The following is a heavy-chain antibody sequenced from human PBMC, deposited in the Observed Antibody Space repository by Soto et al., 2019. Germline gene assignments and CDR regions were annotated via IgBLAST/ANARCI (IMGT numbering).Heavy chain of an antibody. J-gene: IGHJ5*02. CDR2: INAGNGNT. V-gene: IGHV1-3*01. D-gene: IGHD2-2*01. CDR3: ARAPIVVVPAATPTPGWFDP. CDR1: GYTFTSYA. Sequence: QVQLVQSGAEVKKPGASVKVSCKASGYTFTSYAMHWVRQAPGQRLEWMGWINAGNGNTKYSQKFQGRVTITRDTSASTAYMELSSLRSEDTAAYYCARAPIVVVPAATPTPGWFDPWGQGTLVTVSS.